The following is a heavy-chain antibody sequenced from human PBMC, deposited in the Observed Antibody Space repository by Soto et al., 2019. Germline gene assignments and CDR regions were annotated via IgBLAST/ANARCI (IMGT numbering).Heavy chain of an antibody. Sequence: EVQLLESGGGLVQPGGSLRLSCAASGFPFNTYAMNWVRQAPGKGLEWVSAIGGSGVDTYYADSVIGRFTVSRDNSKNTLFLQMHSVRAEDTAVYFCAKGGRNAYNCDSWGQGTQVTVSS. CDR2: IGGSGVDT. CDR1: GFPFNTYA. V-gene: IGHV3-23*01. CDR3: AKGGRNAYNCDS. J-gene: IGHJ5*01. D-gene: IGHD1-1*01.